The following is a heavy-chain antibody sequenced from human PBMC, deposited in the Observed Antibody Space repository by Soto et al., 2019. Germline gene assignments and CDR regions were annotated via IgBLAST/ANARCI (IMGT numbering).Heavy chain of an antibody. Sequence: QVQLQESGPGLVKPSETLSLTCTVSGGSVTSNYWTWIRQPAGEGLEWIGRMYISGTTDYNPSLRGRATMSVDTSKNQFSLTLTSVTAADTAVYYCARERAAPSWIDPWGRGTLVTVSS. CDR1: GGSVTSNY. CDR2: MYISGTT. V-gene: IGHV4-4*07. CDR3: ARERAAPSWIDP. D-gene: IGHD6-6*01. J-gene: IGHJ5*02.